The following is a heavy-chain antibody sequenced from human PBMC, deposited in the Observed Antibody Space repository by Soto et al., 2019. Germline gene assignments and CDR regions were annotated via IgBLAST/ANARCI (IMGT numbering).Heavy chain of an antibody. V-gene: IGHV3-23*01. D-gene: IGHD3-10*01. Sequence: GGSLRLSCAASGFTFSTYAMSWVRQAPGKGLEWVSAISGSGGGTYYADSLKGRFTISRDNSKNTLFLQMNSLRAEDTAVYYCAKDRDDYFDYWGQGTLVTVSS. J-gene: IGHJ4*02. CDR1: GFTFSTYA. CDR3: AKDRDDYFDY. CDR2: ISGSGGGT.